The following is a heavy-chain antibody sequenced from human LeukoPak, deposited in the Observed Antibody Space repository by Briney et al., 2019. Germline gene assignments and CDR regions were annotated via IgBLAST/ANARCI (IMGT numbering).Heavy chain of an antibody. Sequence: PSETLSLTCTVSGDSVRSYYWSWIRQPPGQGLEWLGHINDRGSTNYNPSLQGRVTISIDTSKNQFSLKVNSVTAADTAVYYCVRDRRYGNGWFEDGLDFWGQGTTATVSS. D-gene: IGHD6-13*01. CDR2: INDRGST. CDR3: VRDRRYGNGWFEDGLDF. V-gene: IGHV4-59*02. CDR1: GDSVRSYY. J-gene: IGHJ6*02.